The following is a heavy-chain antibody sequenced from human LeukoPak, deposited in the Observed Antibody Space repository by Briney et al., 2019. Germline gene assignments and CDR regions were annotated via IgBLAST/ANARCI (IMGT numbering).Heavy chain of an antibody. V-gene: IGHV3-48*03. J-gene: IGHJ4*02. D-gene: IGHD3-10*01. Sequence: GGSLRLSCAASGFTFSSYEMNWVRQAPGKGLEWVSYISSSGSTIYYADSVKGRFTISRYNAKNSLYLQMNSLRAEDTAVYYCARGKSYGSGSYYPTNYFDYWGQGTLVTVSS. CDR1: GFTFSSYE. CDR3: ARGKSYGSGSYYPTNYFDY. CDR2: ISSSGSTI.